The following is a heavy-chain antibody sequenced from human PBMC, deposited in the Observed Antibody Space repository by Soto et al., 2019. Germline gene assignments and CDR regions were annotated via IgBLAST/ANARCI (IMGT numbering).Heavy chain of an antibody. J-gene: IGHJ4*02. CDR2: INEDGSEK. CDR3: ARHRNLGGG. Sequence: EVQLVESGGGLVQPGGSLRLSCAASGFTFSSSWLTWVRQAPGKGLEWMANINEDGSEKYYVDSVKGRFTISRDNARNSLYLQMNSLRVDDTAVYYCARHRNLGGGWVQGTLVTVS. CDR1: GFTFSSSW. V-gene: IGHV3-7*03. D-gene: IGHD3-16*01.